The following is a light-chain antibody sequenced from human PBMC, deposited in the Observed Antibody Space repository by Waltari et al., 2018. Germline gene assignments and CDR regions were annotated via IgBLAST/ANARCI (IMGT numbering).Light chain of an antibody. CDR1: QDISNY. V-gene: IGKV1-33*01. CDR3: QQYDNLPFT. J-gene: IGKJ3*01. Sequence: DIQMTQSPSSLSASVGDRVNITCQASQDISNYLNWYQQKPGKAPKLLINDASKLETGVPSRFSGSGSGTDFTFTISSLQPEDIATYYCQQYDNLPFTFGPGTKVDIK. CDR2: DAS.